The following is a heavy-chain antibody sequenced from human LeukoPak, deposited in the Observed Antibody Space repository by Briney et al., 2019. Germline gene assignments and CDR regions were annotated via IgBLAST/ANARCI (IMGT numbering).Heavy chain of an antibody. V-gene: IGHV3-7*01. CDR3: ARDEGVERIMITFGGVIC. J-gene: IGHJ4*02. D-gene: IGHD3-16*02. CDR1: GFTFSSYW. Sequence: GGSLRLSCAASGFTFSSYWMSWVRQAPGKGLEWVANIKQDGSEKYYVDSVKGRFTISRDNAKNSLYLQMNSLRAEDTAVYYCARDEGVERIMITFGGVICWGQGTLVTVSS. CDR2: IKQDGSEK.